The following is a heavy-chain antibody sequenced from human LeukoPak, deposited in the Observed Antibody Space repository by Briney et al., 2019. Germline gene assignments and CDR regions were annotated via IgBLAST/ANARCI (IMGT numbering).Heavy chain of an antibody. D-gene: IGHD6-19*01. V-gene: IGHV3-7*03. CDR1: GFNFRDHW. CDR3: VKNNGWFHLAQ. Sequence: GGSLRLSCAASGFNFRDHWMDWVRQAPGKGLEWVGHIKTDGSETYYLDSLRGRFSISRDNTNNALYLQMNRLRVEDTAVYYCVKNNGWFHLAQWGQGTLVTVSS. J-gene: IGHJ4*02. CDR2: IKTDGSET.